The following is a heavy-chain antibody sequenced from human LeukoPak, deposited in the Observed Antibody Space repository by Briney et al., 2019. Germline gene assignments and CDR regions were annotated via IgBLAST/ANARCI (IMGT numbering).Heavy chain of an antibody. CDR2: INYSGSP. CDR1: GGSNY. J-gene: IGHJ4*02. D-gene: IGHD3-10*01. V-gene: IGHV4-59*12. Sequence: SETLSLTCTVSGGSNYWSWIRQAPGKGLEWIAYINYSGSPHYNPSPKSRVTMSVDTSKNQFSLKLSSVTAADTAVYYCASSGGMVRGVIITPFGYWGQGTLVTVSS. CDR3: ASSGGMVRGVIITPFGY.